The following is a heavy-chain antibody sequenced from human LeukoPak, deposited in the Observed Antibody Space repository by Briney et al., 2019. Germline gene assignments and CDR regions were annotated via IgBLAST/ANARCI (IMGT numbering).Heavy chain of an antibody. CDR1: GFTFGDYT. J-gene: IGHJ4*02. CDR2: IRSKAYDETT. D-gene: IGHD2-2*03. Sequence: GGSLRLSCRTSGFTFGDYTMTWVRQAPGKGLEWVGFIRSKAYDETTDYAASVKGRFTISRDDSKSIAYLQMNSLKSDDTAVYYCSVDIGDYWGQGTLVTVSS. V-gene: IGHV3-49*04. CDR3: SVDIGDY.